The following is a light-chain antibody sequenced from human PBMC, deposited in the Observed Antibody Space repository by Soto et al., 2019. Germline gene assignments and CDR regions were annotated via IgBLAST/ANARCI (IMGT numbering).Light chain of an antibody. CDR2: GAS. V-gene: IGKV3-20*01. Sequence: EIVLTQSPGTLSLSPGERATLSCRASQSVNSNYVAWYQQKPGQAPRLLIYGASSRATGIPDRFSGSGSGTDFHLTISSLEPEDSAVYYCQKYDNSPRTFGQGTKVEIK. CDR3: QKYDNSPRT. CDR1: QSVNSNY. J-gene: IGKJ1*01.